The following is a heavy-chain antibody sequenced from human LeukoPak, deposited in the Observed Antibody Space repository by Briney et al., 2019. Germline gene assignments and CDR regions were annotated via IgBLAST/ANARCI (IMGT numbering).Heavy chain of an antibody. Sequence: SETLSLTCTVSGNSISSYYWSWIRQPAGKGLEWIGRISTSGSTNYNPSLKSRVTMSVDTSKNQFSLKLSSVTAADTAVYYCARSLSTSPSELYFDYWGQGTLVTVSS. CDR1: GNSISSYY. J-gene: IGHJ4*02. CDR3: ARSLSTSPSELYFDY. D-gene: IGHD1-7*01. V-gene: IGHV4-4*07. CDR2: ISTSGST.